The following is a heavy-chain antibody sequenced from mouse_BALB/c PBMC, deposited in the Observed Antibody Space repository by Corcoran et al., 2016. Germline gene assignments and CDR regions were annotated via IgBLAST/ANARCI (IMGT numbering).Heavy chain of an antibody. D-gene: IGHD2-12*01. Sequence: QIQLVQSGPELKKPGETVKISCKASGYTFTNYGMNWVKQAPGKGLKWMGWINTYTGEPQYADDFKGRFAFSLETSASTAYLQINNHKTEDTATYFWARPHYRGYCDVWGAGTTVTVSS. V-gene: IGHV9-3-1*01. CDR2: INTYTGEP. CDR1: GYTFTNYG. J-gene: IGHJ1*01. CDR3: ARPHYRGYCDV.